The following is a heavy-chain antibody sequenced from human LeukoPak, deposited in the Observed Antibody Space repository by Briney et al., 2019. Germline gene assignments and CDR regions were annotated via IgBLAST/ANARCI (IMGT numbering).Heavy chain of an antibody. D-gene: IGHD6-13*01. Sequence: LSETLSLTCTVSGGSISSYYWSWIRQPPGKGLEWIGYIYYSGGTNYNPSLKSRVTISVDTSKNQFSLKLSSVTAADTAVYYCARDPSSSWYSIFAFDIWGQGTMVTVSS. CDR3: ARDPSSSWYSIFAFDI. V-gene: IGHV4-59*12. CDR1: GGSISSYY. J-gene: IGHJ3*02. CDR2: IYYSGGT.